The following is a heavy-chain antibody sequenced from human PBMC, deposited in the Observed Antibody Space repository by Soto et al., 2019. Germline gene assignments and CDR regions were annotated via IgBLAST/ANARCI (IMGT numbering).Heavy chain of an antibody. Sequence: GGSLRLSCAASGFTFRSYGMHWVRQAPGQGLEWVAVISYDGSNKYYADSVKGRFTISRDNSKNTLYLQMNSLRAEDTAVYYCAKGLRSYYGSGSYYNAYYYYGMDVWGQGTTVTV. J-gene: IGHJ6*02. CDR1: GFTFRSYG. V-gene: IGHV3-30*18. CDR3: AKGLRSYYGSGSYYNAYYYYGMDV. D-gene: IGHD3-10*01. CDR2: ISYDGSNK.